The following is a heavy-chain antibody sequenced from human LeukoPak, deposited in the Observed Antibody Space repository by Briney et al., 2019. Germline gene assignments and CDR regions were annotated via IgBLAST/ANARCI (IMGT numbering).Heavy chain of an antibody. D-gene: IGHD5-18*01. CDR2: IYSGGST. V-gene: IGHV3-53*01. CDR1: GFTFNGYS. CDR3: ASPGGYSYGTAPHDAFDI. Sequence: GGSLRLSCAASGFTFNGYSMNWVRQAPGKGLEWVSVIYSGGSTYYADSVKGRFTISRDNSKNTLYLQMNSLRAEDTAVYYCASPGGYSYGTAPHDAFDIWGQGTMVTVSS. J-gene: IGHJ3*02.